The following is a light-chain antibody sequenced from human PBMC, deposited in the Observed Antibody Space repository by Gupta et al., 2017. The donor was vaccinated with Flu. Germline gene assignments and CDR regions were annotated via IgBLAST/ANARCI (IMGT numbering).Light chain of an antibody. V-gene: IGKV3-20*01. CDR1: QSVNNFY. CDR2: AAS. Sequence: EIVLTQSPGTLSLSPGERATLSCRASQSVNNFYLAWYQQKPGQPPRLLIYAASSRATGIPDRFSGSGSGTDFTLTIRRLEPEDFAVYYCQQYGNSLTFGGGTKVEIK. J-gene: IGKJ4*01. CDR3: QQYGNSLT.